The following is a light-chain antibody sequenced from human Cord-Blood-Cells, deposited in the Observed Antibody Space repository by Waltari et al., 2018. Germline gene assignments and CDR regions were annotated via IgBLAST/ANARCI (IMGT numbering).Light chain of an antibody. J-gene: IGKJ1*01. V-gene: IGKV4-1*01. CDR3: QQYYSTPRT. Sequence: DIVMTQSPDSLAVSLGERATINCKSSQSVLYSSNNKNYLAWYQQKPGQPPKLLIYWASTREAGVPDGCSGSGSGTDFTLTISSLQAEDVAVYYCQQYYSTPRTFGQGTKVEIK. CDR1: QSVLYSSNNKNY. CDR2: WAS.